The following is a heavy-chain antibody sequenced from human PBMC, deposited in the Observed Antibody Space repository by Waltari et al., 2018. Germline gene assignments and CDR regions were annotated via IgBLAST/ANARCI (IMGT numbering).Heavy chain of an antibody. CDR1: GLTFSSYI. V-gene: IGHV3-30-3*01. Sequence: QVQLVESGGGVVQPGRSLRLSCAASGLTFSSYIMHWVRQPPGKGLEWVAVISYDGTNKYYADSVKGRFTISRDNSKNTLYLQMNSLRPDDTAVYYCARGGGWNSHLDYWGQGTLVTVSS. CDR2: ISYDGTNK. CDR3: ARGGGWNSHLDY. J-gene: IGHJ4*02. D-gene: IGHD1-7*01.